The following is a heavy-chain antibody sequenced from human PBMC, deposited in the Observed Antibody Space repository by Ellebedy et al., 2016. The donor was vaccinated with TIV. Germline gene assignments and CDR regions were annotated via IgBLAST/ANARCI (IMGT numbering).Heavy chain of an antibody. Sequence: MPGGSLRLSCTVSGGSLSSGIYYWGWIRQSPGEGLEWIGRFYYTGSTHYNPSLESRVTIIADRPNNQFSLRLTSVIAADTAVYYCVRSVRGYSGFDTPYDLWGRGTLVTVSS. CDR3: VRSVRGYSGFDTPYDL. CDR2: FYYTGST. CDR1: GGSLSSGIYY. J-gene: IGHJ4*02. D-gene: IGHD5-12*01. V-gene: IGHV4-39*07.